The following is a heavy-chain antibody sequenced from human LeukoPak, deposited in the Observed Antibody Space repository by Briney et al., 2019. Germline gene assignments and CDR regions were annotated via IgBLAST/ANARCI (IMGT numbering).Heavy chain of an antibody. CDR1: GYTFTRYD. J-gene: IGHJ4*02. Sequence: ASVKVSCTASGYTFTRYDINWVRQATGQGLEWMGWINAGNGNTKYSQKFQGRVTITRDTSASTAYMELSSLRSEDTAVYYCASDLYGDHGPFDYWGQGTLVTVSS. D-gene: IGHD4-17*01. CDR3: ASDLYGDHGPFDY. V-gene: IGHV1-3*01. CDR2: INAGNGNT.